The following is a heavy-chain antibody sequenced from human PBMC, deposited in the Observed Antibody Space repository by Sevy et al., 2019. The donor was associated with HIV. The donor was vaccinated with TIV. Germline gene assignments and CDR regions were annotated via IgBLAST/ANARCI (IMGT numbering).Heavy chain of an antibody. CDR1: GFTFSAYA. CDR2: ISSSGGST. V-gene: IGHV3-23*01. Sequence: GGSLRLSCAASGFTFSAYAMSWVRQAPGKGLEWVSCISSSGGSTYYADSVKGRFSISRDTSKNTLYLQMNSLRAEDIAVYYCATLRGGLYGSGYFQNWGQGTQVTVSS. D-gene: IGHD3-10*01. CDR3: ATLRGGLYGSGYFQN. J-gene: IGHJ1*01.